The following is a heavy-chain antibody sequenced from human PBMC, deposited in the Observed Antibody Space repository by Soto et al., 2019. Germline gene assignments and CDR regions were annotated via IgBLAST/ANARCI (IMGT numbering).Heavy chain of an antibody. D-gene: IGHD2-21*02. CDR1: GGSIQTHKYC. Sequence: ADMQSLTGSFSGGSIQTHKYCLGWLRPSPAQGLQWIGSICYNGHANYNPSLKGRVTVSQDMSKNQFFLRLTSMTAADTAIYYCATFMVPASRQMDFDHCGQGTLVTVSA. V-gene: IGHV4-39*01. CDR2: ICYNGHA. J-gene: IGHJ4*02. CDR3: ATFMVPASRQMDFDH.